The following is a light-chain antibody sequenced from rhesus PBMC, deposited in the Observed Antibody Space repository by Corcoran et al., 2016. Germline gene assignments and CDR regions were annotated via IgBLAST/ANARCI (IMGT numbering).Light chain of an antibody. CDR1: SSDIGGYNR. CDR2: EVS. Sequence: QAALTQSPSVSGSPGQSVTISCTGTSSDIGGYNRVSWYQQHPGKAPKLMIYEVSKRPSGVSDRFSGFKSGNTASLTISGLQAEDEADYYCSSYASSSAYIFGAGTRLTVL. CDR3: SSYASSSAYI. V-gene: IGLV2-13*02. J-gene: IGLJ1*01.